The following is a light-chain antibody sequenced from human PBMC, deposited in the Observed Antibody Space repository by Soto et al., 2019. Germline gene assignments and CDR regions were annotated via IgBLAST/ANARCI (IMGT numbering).Light chain of an antibody. Sequence: QSALTQPASVSGSPGQSITISCTGTSSDVGGYNYVSWYQHHPGKAPKYIIYDVSSRPSGVSNRFSGSKSGNTASLTISGLQAEDEADYYCSSYTAGTTLEVFGGGTTLTVL. V-gene: IGLV2-14*03. J-gene: IGLJ2*01. CDR1: SSDVGGYNY. CDR3: SSYTAGTTLEV. CDR2: DVS.